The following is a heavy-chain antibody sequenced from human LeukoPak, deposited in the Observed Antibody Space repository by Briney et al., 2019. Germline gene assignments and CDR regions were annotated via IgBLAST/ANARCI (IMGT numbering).Heavy chain of an antibody. CDR3: ARDFITIFGVVKWVYNWFDP. J-gene: IGHJ5*02. Sequence: ASVKVSCKASGYTFTGYYMHWVRQAPGQGLEWMGWINPNSGGTNNAQKFQGRVTTTRDTSISTAYMELSRLRSDDTAVYYCARDFITIFGVVKWVYNWFDPWGQGTLVTVSS. CDR1: GYTFTGYY. CDR2: INPNSGGT. D-gene: IGHD3-3*01. V-gene: IGHV1-2*02.